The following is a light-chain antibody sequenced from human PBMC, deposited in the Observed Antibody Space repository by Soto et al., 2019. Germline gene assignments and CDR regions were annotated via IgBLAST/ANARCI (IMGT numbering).Light chain of an antibody. J-gene: IGLJ1*01. V-gene: IGLV2-8*01. CDR1: SSDIGTYDY. CDR2: EVS. Sequence: QSALTQPPSASGSLGQSVTISCTGTSSDIGTYDYVSWYQQHPGRAPKLIIFEVSKRPSGVPDRFSGSKSGNTASLIVSGLQPDDEAEYHCTSYTGDDFTFIFGTGTKVTVI. CDR3: TSYTGDDFTFI.